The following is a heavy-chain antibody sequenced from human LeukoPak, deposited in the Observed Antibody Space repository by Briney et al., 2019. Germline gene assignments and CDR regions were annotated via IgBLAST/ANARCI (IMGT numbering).Heavy chain of an antibody. D-gene: IGHD3-22*01. CDR3: ARCGYYDSSGYYYVDNWFDP. Sequence: ASVKVSFKASGYTFTSYGISWVRQAPGQGLEWMGWISAYNGNTNYAQKLQGRVTMTTDTSTSIAYMELRSLRSDDTAVYYCARCGYYDSSGYYYVDNWFDPWGQGTLVTVSS. V-gene: IGHV1-18*01. CDR1: GYTFTSYG. CDR2: ISAYNGNT. J-gene: IGHJ5*02.